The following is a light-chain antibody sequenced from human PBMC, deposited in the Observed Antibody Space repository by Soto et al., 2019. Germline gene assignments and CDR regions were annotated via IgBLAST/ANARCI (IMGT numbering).Light chain of an antibody. Sequence: EIVLTQSPGTLSLSPGERATLSCRASQSVSSSYLAWYQQKPGQAPRLLIYGASYRASGIPDRFSGSGSGTDFTLTISRPEPEDFAMYYCQQYGNSPRTFGQGTKVDIK. CDR2: GAS. V-gene: IGKV3-20*01. CDR3: QQYGNSPRT. CDR1: QSVSSSY. J-gene: IGKJ1*01.